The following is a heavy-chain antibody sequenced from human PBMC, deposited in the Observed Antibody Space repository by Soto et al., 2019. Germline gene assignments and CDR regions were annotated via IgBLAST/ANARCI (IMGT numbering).Heavy chain of an antibody. CDR2: INHSGST. Sequence: SETLSLTCAVYGGSFIGYYWSWILQPPWKGLEWIGEINHSGSTNYNPSLKSRVTISVDTSKNQFSLKLSSVTAADTAVYYCARGRTTMVRGVNKNWFDPWGQGTLVTVSS. D-gene: IGHD3-10*01. J-gene: IGHJ5*02. CDR1: GGSFIGYY. CDR3: ARGRTTMVRGVNKNWFDP. V-gene: IGHV4-34*01.